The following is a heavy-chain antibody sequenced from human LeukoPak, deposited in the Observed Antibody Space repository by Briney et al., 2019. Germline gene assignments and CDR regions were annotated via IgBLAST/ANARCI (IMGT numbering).Heavy chain of an antibody. V-gene: IGHV3-48*03. CDR1: GITFSSYE. Sequence: GGTLRLSCAASGITFSSYEMNWVREAPGKGLEWVSYFRRSGSTIFSTDSVKGRFTVSRDNAKISLHLQLRSLRAEDRAVYYCARRPPPLQGPFDYWGQGTLVTVSS. CDR3: ARRPPPLQGPFDY. CDR2: FRRSGSTI. J-gene: IGHJ4*02.